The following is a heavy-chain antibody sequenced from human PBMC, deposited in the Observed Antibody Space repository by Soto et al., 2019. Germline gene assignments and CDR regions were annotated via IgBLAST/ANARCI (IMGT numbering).Heavy chain of an antibody. J-gene: IGHJ4*01. CDR1: GFTFHDYA. CDR3: AKDIREYSSGWTYFDY. V-gene: IGHV3-9*01. CDR2: ITWNSGSI. Sequence: EVQLVESGGGLVQPGRSLKLSCAASGFTFHDYAMHWVRQGQGKGLEWVSGITWNSGSIDYADSVKGRFTISRDNAKNSLYLQLNSLRPEDTDLYYCAKDIREYSSGWTYFDYWGHGTLVTVSS. D-gene: IGHD6-19*01.